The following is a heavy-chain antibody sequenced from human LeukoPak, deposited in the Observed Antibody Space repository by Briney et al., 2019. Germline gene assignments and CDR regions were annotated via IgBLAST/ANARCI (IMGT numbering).Heavy chain of an antibody. Sequence: QTGGSLRLSCAASGFSFSSYAMSWVRQAPGKGLEWVSSISGSGDNTNYADSVKGRFTISRDNPKNTLYLQMDSLRAEDTAVYFCAKRGVVIRVILVGFHKEAYYFDSWGQGALVTVSS. CDR3: AKRGVVIRVILVGFHKEAYYFDS. D-gene: IGHD3-22*01. CDR1: GFSFSSYA. CDR2: ISGSGDNT. V-gene: IGHV3-23*01. J-gene: IGHJ4*02.